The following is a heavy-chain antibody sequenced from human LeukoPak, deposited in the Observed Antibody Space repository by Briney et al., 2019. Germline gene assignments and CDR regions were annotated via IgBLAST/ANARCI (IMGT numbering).Heavy chain of an antibody. D-gene: IGHD4-17*01. CDR1: GYTFTSYA. CDR3: ARGPTVTTWSMALKSGGYFDY. CDR2: IIPIFGTA. J-gene: IGHJ4*02. Sequence: GASVKVSCKASGYTFTSYAMNWVRQAPGQGLEWMGGIIPIFGTANYAQKFQGRVTITTDESTSTAYMELSSLRSEDTAVYYCARGPTVTTWSMALKSGGYFDYWGQGTLVTVSS. V-gene: IGHV1-69*05.